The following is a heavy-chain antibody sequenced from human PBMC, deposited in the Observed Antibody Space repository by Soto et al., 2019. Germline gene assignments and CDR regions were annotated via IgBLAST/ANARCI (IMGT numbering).Heavy chain of an antibody. Sequence: GGSLRLSCAASGFTFSSYAVSWVRQAPGKGPEWISSISGSGSTIYYAGSVKGRFTISRDNSKNTLYLQMSSLRAEDTAVYYCAKVFYYYDSSGYYYFDYWGQGTLVTVSS. D-gene: IGHD3-22*01. J-gene: IGHJ4*02. V-gene: IGHV3-23*01. CDR1: GFTFSSYA. CDR3: AKVFYYYDSSGYYYFDY. CDR2: ISGSGSTI.